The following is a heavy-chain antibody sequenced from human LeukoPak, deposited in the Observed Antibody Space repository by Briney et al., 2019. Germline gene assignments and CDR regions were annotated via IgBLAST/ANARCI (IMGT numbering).Heavy chain of an antibody. J-gene: IGHJ4*02. V-gene: IGHV3-21*01. Sequence: PGGSLRLSCAASGFTFSSYTMNWVRQAPGKGLEWISSITSGSSYIFYADSVKGRFTISRDNAKSSLYLQMSSLRAGDTAVYYCARNYNYHDSSGLGYWGQGTLVTVSS. CDR1: GFTFSSYT. D-gene: IGHD3-22*01. CDR2: ITSGSSYI. CDR3: ARNYNYHDSSGLGY.